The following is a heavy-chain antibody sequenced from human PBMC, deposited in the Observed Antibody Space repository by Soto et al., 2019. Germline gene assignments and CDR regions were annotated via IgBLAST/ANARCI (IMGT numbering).Heavy chain of an antibody. CDR2: IYYSGST. CDR1: GGSISSGGYY. D-gene: IGHD3-9*01. J-gene: IGHJ5*02. Sequence: QVQLQESGPGLVKPSQTLSLTCTVSGGSISSGGYYWSWIRQHPGKGLEWIGYIYYSGSTYYNPSLKSRVTISVDTSKNQFSLKLSSVTAADTAVYYCARAFLVDILTGYYSENWFDPWGQGTLVTVSS. CDR3: ARAFLVDILTGYYSENWFDP. V-gene: IGHV4-31*03.